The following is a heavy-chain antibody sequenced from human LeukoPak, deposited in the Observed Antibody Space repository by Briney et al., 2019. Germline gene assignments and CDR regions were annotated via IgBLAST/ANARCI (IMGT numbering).Heavy chain of an antibody. Sequence: GGSLRLSCAASGFTFSSYGMHWVRQAPGKGLEWVAFIRYDGSNKYYADSVKGRFTISRDNSKNTLYLQMNSLRAEDTAVYYCAKDRTSRYSSGWYERVYFDYWGQGTLVTVSS. CDR2: IRYDGSNK. D-gene: IGHD6-19*01. CDR1: GFTFSSYG. J-gene: IGHJ4*02. V-gene: IGHV3-30*02. CDR3: AKDRTSRYSSGWYERVYFDY.